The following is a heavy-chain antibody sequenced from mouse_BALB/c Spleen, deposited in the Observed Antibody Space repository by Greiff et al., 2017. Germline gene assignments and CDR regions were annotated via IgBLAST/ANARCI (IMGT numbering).Heavy chain of an antibody. CDR3: AREGYDYDDGYAMDY. Sequence: VQLKESGPGLVKPFQSLSLTCTVTGYSITSDYAWNWIRQFPGNKLEWMGYISYSGSTSYNPSLKSRISITRDTSKNQFFLQLNSVTTEDTATYYCAREGYDYDDGYAMDYWGQGTSVTVSS. CDR2: ISYSGST. D-gene: IGHD2-4*01. J-gene: IGHJ4*01. V-gene: IGHV3-2*02. CDR1: GYSITSDYA.